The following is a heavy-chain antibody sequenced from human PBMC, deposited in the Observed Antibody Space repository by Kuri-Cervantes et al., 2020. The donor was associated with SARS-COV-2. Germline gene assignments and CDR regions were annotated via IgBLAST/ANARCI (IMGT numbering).Heavy chain of an antibody. Sequence: SQTLSLTCAVYGGSFSGYYWSWIRQPPGKGLEWIGEINHSGSTYYNPSLKSRVTISVDTSKNQFSLKLSSVTAADTAVYYCAILDFWSGFAWGQGTLVTVSS. CDR1: GGSFSGYY. CDR3: AILDFWSGFA. CDR2: INHSGST. J-gene: IGHJ5*02. V-gene: IGHV4-34*01. D-gene: IGHD3-3*01.